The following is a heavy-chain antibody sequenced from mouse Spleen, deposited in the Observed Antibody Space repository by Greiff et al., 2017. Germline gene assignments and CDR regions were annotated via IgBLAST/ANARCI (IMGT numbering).Heavy chain of an antibody. V-gene: IGHV1-81*01. CDR1: GYTFTSYG. CDR2: IYPRSGNT. J-gene: IGHJ3*01. Sequence: VQLQESGAELARPGASVKLSCKASGYTFTSYGISWVKQRTGQGLEWIGEIYPRSGNTYYNEKFKGKATLTADKSSSTAYMELRSLTSEDSAVYFCVSDGSPAWFAYWGQGTLVTVSA. D-gene: IGHD2-3*01. CDR3: VSDGSPAWFAY.